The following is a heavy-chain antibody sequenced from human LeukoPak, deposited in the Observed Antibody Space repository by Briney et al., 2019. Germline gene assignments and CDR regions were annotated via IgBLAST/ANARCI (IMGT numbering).Heavy chain of an antibody. CDR3: ARVLWFGGIYYFDY. J-gene: IGHJ4*02. CDR1: GFSSRSFW. D-gene: IGHD3-10*01. CDR2: LEEDGSDK. V-gene: IGHV3-7*04. Sequence: GGSLRLSCAASGFSSRSFWMSWVRRAPGKGLEWGASLEEDGSDKYYVESVKGRFIISRENARNSLYLQMNSLRAEDTAVYYCARVLWFGGIYYFDYWGQGTLVTVSS.